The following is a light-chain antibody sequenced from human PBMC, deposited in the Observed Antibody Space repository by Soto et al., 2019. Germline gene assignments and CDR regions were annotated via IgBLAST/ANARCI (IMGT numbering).Light chain of an antibody. V-gene: IGLV2-11*01. J-gene: IGLJ1*01. CDR3: CSYAGSYTFV. CDR1: SSDVGGYNY. CDR2: DVS. Sequence: QSALTQPRSVSGSPGQSVTISRTGTSSDVGGYNYVSWYQQHPGKAPKLMIYDVSKRPSGVPDRFSGSKSGNTASLTISGLQAEDAADYYCCSYAGSYTFVFGSRTKVTVL.